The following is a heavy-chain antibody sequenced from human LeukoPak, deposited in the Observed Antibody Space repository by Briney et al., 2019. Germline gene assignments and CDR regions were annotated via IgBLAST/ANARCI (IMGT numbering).Heavy chain of an antibody. Sequence: ASVKVSCKASGYTFTSYYMHWVRQAPGQGLEWMGIINPSGGSTSYAQKFQGRVTMTRDTSTSTVYMELSSLRSEDTAVYYCAKEGEQQLVHYYYYGMDVWGQGTTVTVSS. V-gene: IGHV1-46*01. CDR3: AKEGEQQLVHYYYYGMDV. CDR1: GYTFTSYY. D-gene: IGHD6-13*01. J-gene: IGHJ6*02. CDR2: INPSGGST.